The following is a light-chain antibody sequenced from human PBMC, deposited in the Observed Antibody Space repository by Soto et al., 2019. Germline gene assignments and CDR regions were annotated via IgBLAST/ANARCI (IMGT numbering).Light chain of an antibody. Sequence: DIQMTQSPSSLSASVGDRVTITCRASQGIGHDLGWYQQRPGKAPNRLIYAASSLQSGVPSRFSGSGSGTEFTLTISSLQPEDFATYYCLQHNSYPRTFGQGTKVEIK. CDR2: AAS. CDR1: QGIGHD. J-gene: IGKJ1*01. CDR3: LQHNSYPRT. V-gene: IGKV1-17*01.